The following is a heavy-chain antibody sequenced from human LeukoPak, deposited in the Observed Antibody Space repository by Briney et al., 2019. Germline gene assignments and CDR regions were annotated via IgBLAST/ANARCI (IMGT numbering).Heavy chain of an antibody. CDR3: ARGPSSVY. CDR2: MSHSGST. J-gene: IGHJ4*02. Sequence: SETLSLTCVVSGYSISSGYHWGWIRQPPGKGLEWIGSMSHSGSTYYNPSLKSRVTISVDTSKNQFSVKLRSVTAADTAVYYCARGPSSVYWGQGTLVTVSS. V-gene: IGHV4-38-2*01. CDR1: GYSISSGYH.